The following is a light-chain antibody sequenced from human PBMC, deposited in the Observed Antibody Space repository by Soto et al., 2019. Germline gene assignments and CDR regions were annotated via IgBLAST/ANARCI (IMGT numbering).Light chain of an antibody. J-gene: IGLJ1*01. CDR2: EVT. Sequence: SALTQPPSASGSPGQSVTISCTGTSSDVGGYNYVSWYQQHPGKAPKLMIYEVTKRPSGVPDRFSGSKSGNTASLTVSGLQAEDEADYHCSSYAGSKIYVFGTGTKVTVL. V-gene: IGLV2-8*01. CDR3: SSYAGSKIYV. CDR1: SSDVGGYNY.